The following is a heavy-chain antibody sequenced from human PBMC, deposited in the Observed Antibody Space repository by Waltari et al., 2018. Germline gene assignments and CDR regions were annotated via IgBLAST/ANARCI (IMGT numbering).Heavy chain of an antibody. D-gene: IGHD6-13*01. V-gene: IGHV4-59*01. CDR1: GGSIRSYY. Sequence: QVQLQESGPGLVKPSETLSLTCTVSGGSIRSYYLSWIRPPPGKGLEGIGYIYYSGSTNYNPSLKSRVTISVDTSKNQFSLKLSSVTAADTAVYYCARSSAAAANLDLWGQGTLVTVSS. J-gene: IGHJ4*02. CDR3: ARSSAAAANLDL. CDR2: IYYSGST.